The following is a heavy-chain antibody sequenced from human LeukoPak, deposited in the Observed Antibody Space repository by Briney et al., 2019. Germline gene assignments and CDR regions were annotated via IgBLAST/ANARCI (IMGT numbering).Heavy chain of an antibody. D-gene: IGHD3-22*01. CDR3: ARDERYDSSGYPFDY. V-gene: IGHV1-2*02. Sequence: ASVKVSCKASGYTFTGYYMHWVRQAPGQGLEWMGWINPNSGGTDYAQKFQGRVTMTRDTSISTAYMELSRLRSDDTAVYYCARDERYDSSGYPFDYWGQGTLVTVSS. CDR2: INPNSGGT. J-gene: IGHJ4*02. CDR1: GYTFTGYY.